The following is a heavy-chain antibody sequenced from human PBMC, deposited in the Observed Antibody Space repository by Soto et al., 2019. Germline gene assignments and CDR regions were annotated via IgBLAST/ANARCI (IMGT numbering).Heavy chain of an antibody. CDR1: GFTFSSYA. V-gene: IGHV3-23*01. J-gene: IGHJ6*02. Sequence: QPGGSLRLSCAASGFTFSSYAVSWVRQAPGKGPEWISSISGSGSTIYYADSVKGRFTISRDNSKNTLYLQMNSLRAEDTAVYYCAKGVLSFHYGMEVWGQGTTVTVSS. CDR3: AKGVLSFHYGMEV. D-gene: IGHD3-10*01. CDR2: ISGSGSTI.